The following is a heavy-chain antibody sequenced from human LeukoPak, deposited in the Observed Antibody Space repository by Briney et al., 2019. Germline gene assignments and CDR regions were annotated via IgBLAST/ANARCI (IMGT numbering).Heavy chain of an antibody. CDR3: ARDKALTTSYGMDV. D-gene: IGHD2/OR15-2a*01. J-gene: IGHJ6*02. CDR1: GFTFSSYS. CDR2: ISSSSSYI. Sequence: GGSLRLSCAASGFTFSSYSMNWVRQAPGKGLEWVSSISSSSSYIYYADSVRGRFTISRDNAKNSLYPQMNSLRAEDTAVYFCARDKALTTSYGMDVWGQGTTVTVSS. V-gene: IGHV3-21*01.